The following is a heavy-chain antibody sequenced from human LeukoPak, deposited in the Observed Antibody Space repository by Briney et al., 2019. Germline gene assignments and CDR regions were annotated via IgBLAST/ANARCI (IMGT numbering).Heavy chain of an antibody. D-gene: IGHD1-14*01. CDR3: ARVTPLVSAFDI. CDR2: ISAYNGNT. Sequence: ASVKVSCKASGYTFTSYGISWVRQAPGQGLEWIGWISAYNGNTNYAQKLQGRVTMTTDTSTSTAYMELRSLRSDDTAVYYCARVTPLVSAFDIWGQGTMVTVSS. V-gene: IGHV1-18*01. CDR1: GYTFTSYG. J-gene: IGHJ3*02.